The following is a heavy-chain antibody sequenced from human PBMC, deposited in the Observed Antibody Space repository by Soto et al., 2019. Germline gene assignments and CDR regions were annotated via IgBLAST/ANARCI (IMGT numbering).Heavy chain of an antibody. V-gene: IGHV4-30-2*01. J-gene: IGHJ6*02. Sequence: SETLALTCAVSGGSISSCCYSWSWIRQPPGKGLEWIGYIYHSGSTYYNPSLKSRVTISVDRSKNQFSLKLSSVTAADTAVYYCARGDYGSYGMDVWGQGTTVTV. CDR3: ARGDYGSYGMDV. D-gene: IGHD3-10*01. CDR2: IYHSGST. CDR1: GGSISSCCYS.